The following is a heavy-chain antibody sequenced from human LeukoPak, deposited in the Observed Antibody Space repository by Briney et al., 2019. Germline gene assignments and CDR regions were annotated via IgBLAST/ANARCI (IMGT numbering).Heavy chain of an antibody. CDR2: INQGGSDK. D-gene: IGHD1-14*01. J-gene: IGHJ4*02. CDR3: TRDRSRAEDD. CDR1: GFTFSSHL. Sequence: GGSLRLSCAASGFTFSSHLMSWVRQAPGKGLEWVANINQGGSDKYYVDSVKGRFTISRDNANNLLYLQMNSLRGEDTAVYYCTRDRSRAEDDWGQGTLVTVSS. V-gene: IGHV3-7*01.